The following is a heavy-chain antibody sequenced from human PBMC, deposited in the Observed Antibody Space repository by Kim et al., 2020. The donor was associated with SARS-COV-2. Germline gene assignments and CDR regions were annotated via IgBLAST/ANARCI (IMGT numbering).Heavy chain of an antibody. CDR1: GFTVSSNY. CDR3: ARGSTTVVIYYFDY. V-gene: IGHV3-53*01. CDR2: IYSGGST. Sequence: GGSLRLSCAASGFTVSSNYMSWVRQAPGKGLEWVSVIYSGGSTYYADSVKGRFTISRDNSKNTLYLQMNSLRSEDTAVYYCARGSTTVVIYYFDYWGQGTLVTVSS. D-gene: IGHD2-21*01. J-gene: IGHJ4*02.